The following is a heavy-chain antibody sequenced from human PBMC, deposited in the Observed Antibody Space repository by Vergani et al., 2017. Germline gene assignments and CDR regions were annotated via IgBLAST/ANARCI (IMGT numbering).Heavy chain of an antibody. Sequence: QLQLQESGSGLVKPSQTLSLTCAVSGGSISSGGYSWSWIRQPPGKGLEWIGYIYHSGSTYYNPSLKSRVTISVDKSKNQFSLKLSSVTAADTAVYYCARGVGYAGSYYYYMDVWGKGTTVTVSS. CDR2: IYHSGST. CDR1: GGSISSGGYS. CDR3: ARGVGYAGSYYYYMDV. V-gene: IGHV4-30-2*01. J-gene: IGHJ6*03. D-gene: IGHD2-2*01.